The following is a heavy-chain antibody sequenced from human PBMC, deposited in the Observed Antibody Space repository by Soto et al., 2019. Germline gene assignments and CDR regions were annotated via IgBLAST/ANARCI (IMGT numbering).Heavy chain of an antibody. CDR1: GYTFTSYY. J-gene: IGHJ3*02. V-gene: IGHV1-46*01. Sequence: ASVKVSCKASGYTFTSYYMHWVRRAPGQGLVWMGIINPRGGSTNYAQKFQGRVTVTTDTSTSTLYMELSSLRSEDTAVYYCARATVNARDYAFDIWGQGTMVTVSS. CDR3: ARATVNARDYAFDI. CDR2: INPRGGST.